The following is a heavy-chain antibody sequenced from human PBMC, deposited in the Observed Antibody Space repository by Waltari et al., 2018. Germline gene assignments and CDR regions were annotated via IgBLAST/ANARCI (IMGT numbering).Heavy chain of an antibody. CDR2: ISYDGSNK. CDR1: GFTFSSHG. J-gene: IGHJ4*02. CDR3: AKDERLEVTTSQFDY. V-gene: IGHV3-30*18. D-gene: IGHD4-17*01. Sequence: QVQLVESGGGVVQPGGSLRLSCAASGFTFSSHGMHWVRQAPGKGLEWVAVISYDGSNKYYADSVKGRFTISRDNSKNTLYLQMNSLRAEDTAVYYCAKDERLEVTTSQFDYWGQGTLVTVSS.